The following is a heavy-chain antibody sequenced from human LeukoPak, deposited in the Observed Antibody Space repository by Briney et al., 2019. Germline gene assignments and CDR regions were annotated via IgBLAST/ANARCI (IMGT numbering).Heavy chain of an antibody. Sequence: SETLSLTCTVSGGSISSGGYYWSWIRQHPGKGLEWIGYTYYSGSTYYNPSLKSRVTISVDTSKNQFSLKLSSVTAADTAVYYCARASGYCSGGSCSASGDAFDIWGQGTMVTVSS. J-gene: IGHJ3*02. CDR2: TYYSGST. CDR3: ARASGYCSGGSCSASGDAFDI. V-gene: IGHV4-31*03. CDR1: GGSISSGGYY. D-gene: IGHD2-15*01.